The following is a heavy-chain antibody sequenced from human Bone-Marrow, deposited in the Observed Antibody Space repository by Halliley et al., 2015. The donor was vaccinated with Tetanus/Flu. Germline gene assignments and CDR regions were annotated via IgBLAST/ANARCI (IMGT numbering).Heavy chain of an antibody. J-gene: IGHJ4*02. CDR3: ATSSWYSGSYRHRYFDS. Sequence: SSSGSRTSDADSVKGRFTIYRDNANNTLYLQMSSLRVEDTAVYYCATSSWYSGSYRHRYFDSWGQGTAVIVPS. D-gene: IGHD1-26*01. CDR2: SSSGSRT. V-gene: IGHV3-23*01.